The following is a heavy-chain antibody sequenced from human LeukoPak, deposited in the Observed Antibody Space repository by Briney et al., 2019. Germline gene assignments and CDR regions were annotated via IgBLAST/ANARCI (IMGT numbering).Heavy chain of an antibody. J-gene: IGHJ1*01. Sequence: GGSLRLSCAASGFTFSSYAMSWVRQAPGKGQEWVSAISGSGGSTYYADSVKGRFTISRDNSKNTLYLQMNSLRAEDTAVYYCAKGPGYSSGWSSAEYFQHWGQGTLVTVSS. D-gene: IGHD6-19*01. V-gene: IGHV3-23*01. CDR3: AKGPGYSSGWSSAEYFQH. CDR1: GFTFSSYA. CDR2: ISGSGGST.